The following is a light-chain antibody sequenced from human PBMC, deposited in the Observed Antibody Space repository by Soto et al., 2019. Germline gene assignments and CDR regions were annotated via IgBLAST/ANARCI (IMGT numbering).Light chain of an antibody. CDR1: SSDVGGYNY. J-gene: IGLJ1*01. V-gene: IGLV2-14*01. CDR2: DVN. CDR3: SSYTCSSTLV. Sequence: QSVLTQPASVSGSPGQSIAISCTGTSSDVGGYNYVCWYQQHPGKAPKLMIYDVNIRPSGVSDRFSGSKSGNTASLTISGLQAQDEADYYCSSYTCSSTLVFGTGTKVPVL.